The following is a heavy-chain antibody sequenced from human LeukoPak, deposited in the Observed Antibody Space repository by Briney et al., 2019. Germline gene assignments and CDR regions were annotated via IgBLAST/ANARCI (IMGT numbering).Heavy chain of an antibody. CDR1: GGTFSSYA. D-gene: IGHD6-19*01. Sequence: ASVKVSCKASGGTFSSYAISWVRQAPGQGLEWMGVINPSGGSTTYAQKFQGRVTMTRDTSTSSVYMELSSLRFEDTAVYYCARELHSSGYYYFDFWGQGTLVTVSS. CDR3: ARELHSSGYYYFDF. V-gene: IGHV1-46*01. J-gene: IGHJ4*02. CDR2: INPSGGST.